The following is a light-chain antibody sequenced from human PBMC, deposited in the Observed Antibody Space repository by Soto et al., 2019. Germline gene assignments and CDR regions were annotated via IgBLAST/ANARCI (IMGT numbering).Light chain of an antibody. J-gene: IGKJ1*01. CDR1: QTISNS. Sequence: DIQMTQSPSSLSASVGDRVNVTCRATQTISNSLNWYQQRPGKAPNLLIYGTSTLQVGVPSRFSGSGSGTDFTLTISSLQPEDSATYFCQESHTFLWGTFGQGTKV. CDR3: QESHTFLWGT. CDR2: GTS. V-gene: IGKV1-39*01.